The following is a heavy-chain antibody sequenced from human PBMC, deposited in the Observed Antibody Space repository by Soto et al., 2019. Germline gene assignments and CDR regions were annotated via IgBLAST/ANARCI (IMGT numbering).Heavy chain of an antibody. CDR1: GYTFTGYY. J-gene: IGHJ5*02. CDR3: ARGGTSGSYYHWFDP. Sequence: QVQLVQSGAEVKKPGASVKVSCKASGYTFTGYYMHWVRQAPGQGLEWMGWINPNSGGTNYAQKFQGWVTMTRDTSISTAYMELSRLRSDDTAVYYCARGGTSGSYYHWFDPWGQGTLVTVSS. V-gene: IGHV1-2*04. D-gene: IGHD1-26*01. CDR2: INPNSGGT.